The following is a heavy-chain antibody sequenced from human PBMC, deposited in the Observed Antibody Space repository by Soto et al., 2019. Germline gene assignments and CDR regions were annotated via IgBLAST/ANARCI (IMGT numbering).Heavy chain of an antibody. CDR1: GVTFSSYG. CDR2: ISSSSSTI. J-gene: IGHJ4*02. Sequence: PWGSLRLSCAASGVTFSSYGMNWVRQAPGKGLEWVSYISSSSSTIYYADSVKGPFTISRDNAKNSLYLQMDSLRDEDTAVYYCAREGRFDTSGTPGYWGQGTLVTVSS. V-gene: IGHV3-48*02. CDR3: AREGRFDTSGTPGY. D-gene: IGHD3-22*01.